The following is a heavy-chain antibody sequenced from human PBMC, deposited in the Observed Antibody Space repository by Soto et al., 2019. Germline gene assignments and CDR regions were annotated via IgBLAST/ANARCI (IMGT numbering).Heavy chain of an antibody. Sequence: EVQLVESGGGLVKPGGSLRLSCAASGFTFSNDWMSWVRQAPGKGLEWVGRINSKTDGGTTDYAAPVKGRFTISRDDSKNTLYLQMNSLNTEDTAVYYCTTVRDSSSWYSSYDWGQGTLVTVSS. CDR3: TTVRDSSSWYSSYD. V-gene: IGHV3-15*01. D-gene: IGHD6-13*01. CDR2: INSKTDGGTT. CDR1: GFTFSNDW. J-gene: IGHJ4*02.